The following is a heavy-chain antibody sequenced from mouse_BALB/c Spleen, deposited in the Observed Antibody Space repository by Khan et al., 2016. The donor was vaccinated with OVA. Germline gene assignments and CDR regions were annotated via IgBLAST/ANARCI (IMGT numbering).Heavy chain of an antibody. CDR2: ISSVAYSI. Sequence: EVQLQESGGGLVQPGGSRKLSCAASGFTFIDYGMAWVRQTPGKGPEWIAFISSVAYSIYYADTVKGRFTISRENAKNTRDMEMSSLGSDDTAMYYCARGGFASWGQGPLVTVSA. CDR1: GFTFIDYG. J-gene: IGHJ3*01. CDR3: ARGGFAS. V-gene: IGHV5-15*02.